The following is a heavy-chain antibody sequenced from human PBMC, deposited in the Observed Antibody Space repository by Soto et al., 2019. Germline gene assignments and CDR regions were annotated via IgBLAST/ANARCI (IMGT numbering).Heavy chain of an antibody. J-gene: IGHJ2*01. D-gene: IGHD3-16*01. V-gene: IGHV3-30*18. CDR3: AKAGRGIYYYLDV. CDR2: ILYDGSKK. Sequence: QVQLVESGGAVVQPGRSLRLSCAASGFTFSHSGMHWVRQAPGKGLEWVAVILYDGSKKFYADSVKGRFTISRDNTKDTLYLQMNSLRPDDTAVYHCAKAGRGIYYYLDVWGRVTLVTVSS. CDR1: GFTFSHSG.